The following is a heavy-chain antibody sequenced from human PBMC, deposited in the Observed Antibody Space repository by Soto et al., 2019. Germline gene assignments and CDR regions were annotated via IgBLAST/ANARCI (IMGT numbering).Heavy chain of an antibody. CDR2: ISGGRGST. Sequence: GGSLRLSCAASGFTFSSYAMSWVRQPPGKGLEWVSTISGGRGSTSYADSVKGRFTTSRDNSKNTLYLQMNSLRAEDTAVYYCAKQIYEGYCSGGTCYYPFDNWGQGALVTVSS. CDR3: AKQIYEGYCSGGTCYYPFDN. V-gene: IGHV3-23*01. J-gene: IGHJ4*02. D-gene: IGHD2-15*01. CDR1: GFTFSSYA.